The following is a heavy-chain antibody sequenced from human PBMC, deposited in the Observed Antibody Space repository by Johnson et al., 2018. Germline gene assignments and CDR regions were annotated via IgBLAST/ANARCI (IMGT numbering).Heavy chain of an antibody. D-gene: IGHD1-1*01. V-gene: IGHV4-59*01. CDR3: ARDAGTVVSGYFQH. Sequence: QVQLQESGPGLVKPSETLSLTCTVSGGSISSYYWSWIRQPPGKGLEWIGYIYYSGSTNYNPSLKSRVTISVDTSKNQFSLKLSSVTAADTAVYYCARDAGTVVSGYFQHWGQGTLVTVSS. CDR1: GGSISSYY. J-gene: IGHJ1*01. CDR2: IYYSGST.